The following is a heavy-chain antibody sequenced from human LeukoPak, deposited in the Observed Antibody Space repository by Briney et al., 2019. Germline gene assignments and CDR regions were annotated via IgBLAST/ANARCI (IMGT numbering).Heavy chain of an antibody. CDR2: INAGNGNT. Sequence: GASVKVSCKASGYTFTSYAMHWVRQAPGQRLEWMGWINAGNGNTKYSQKFQGRVTITRDTSASTAYMELSSLRSEDTAVYYCARGGERWELLYYYYYMDVWGKGTTVTVSS. J-gene: IGHJ6*03. D-gene: IGHD1-26*01. CDR3: ARGGERWELLYYYYYMDV. CDR1: GYTFTSYA. V-gene: IGHV1-3*01.